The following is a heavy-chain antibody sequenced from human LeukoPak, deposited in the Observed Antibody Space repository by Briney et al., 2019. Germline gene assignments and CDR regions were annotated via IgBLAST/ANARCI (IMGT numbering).Heavy chain of an antibody. D-gene: IGHD1-14*01. V-gene: IGHV3-23*01. CDR1: GFTFSNFA. CDR2: IGSDSGGI. J-gene: IGHJ4*02. CDR3: AKYRTTNAPPRNFDY. Sequence: GGSLRLSCAASGFTFSNFAMIWVRQAPGKGLEWVSVIGSDSGGIHYTDSVKGRFTISRDNSKSTLYLQMSSLRVNDTAVYYCAKYRTTNAPPRNFDYWGQGTLVTVSS.